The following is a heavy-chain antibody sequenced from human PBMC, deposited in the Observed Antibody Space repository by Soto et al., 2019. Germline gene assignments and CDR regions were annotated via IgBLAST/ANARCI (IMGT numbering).Heavy chain of an antibody. CDR3: ARDNWNDVLDGFDP. J-gene: IGHJ5*02. Sequence: QVQLVESGGGAVQPGRSLRLSCAASGFTFSSYAMHWVRQAPGKGLEWVAVISYDGSNKYYADSVKGRFTISRDNSKNTLYLQMNSLRAEDTAVYYCARDNWNDVLDGFDPWRQGTLVTVS. V-gene: IGHV3-30-3*01. CDR2: ISYDGSNK. D-gene: IGHD1-1*01. CDR1: GFTFSSYA.